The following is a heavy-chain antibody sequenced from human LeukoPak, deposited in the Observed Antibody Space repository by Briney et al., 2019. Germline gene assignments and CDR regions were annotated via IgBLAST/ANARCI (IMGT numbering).Heavy chain of an antibody. D-gene: IGHD6-19*01. CDR3: ARVLKTRSGWYRPGGY. CDR1: GYTFTSYD. Sequence: ASVKVSCKASGYTFTSYDINWVRQATGQGLEWMGWMNPNSGNTGYAQKFQGRVTMTRNTSISTAYMGLGSLRSEDTAVYYCARVLKTRSGWYRPGGYWGQGTLVTVSS. V-gene: IGHV1-8*01. J-gene: IGHJ4*02. CDR2: MNPNSGNT.